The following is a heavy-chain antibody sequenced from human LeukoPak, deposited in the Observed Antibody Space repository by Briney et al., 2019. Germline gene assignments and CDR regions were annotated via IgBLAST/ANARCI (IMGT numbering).Heavy chain of an antibody. CDR2: MNPNSGNT. Sequence: GASVKVSCKASGYTFTSYDINWVRQATGQGLEWMGWMNPNSGNTGYAQKFQGRVTITRNTSISTAYMELSSLRSDDTAVYYCARPLYSSSSSRGYYYYYMDVWGKGTTVTVSS. V-gene: IGHV1-8*03. CDR3: ARPLYSSSSSRGYYYYYMDV. D-gene: IGHD6-6*01. CDR1: GYTFTSYD. J-gene: IGHJ6*03.